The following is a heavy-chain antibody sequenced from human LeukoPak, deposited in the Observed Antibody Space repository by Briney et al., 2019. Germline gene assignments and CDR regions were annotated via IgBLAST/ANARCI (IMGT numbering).Heavy chain of an antibody. D-gene: IGHD1-14*01. CDR2: INHSGST. Sequence: SETLSLTCTVSGGSISSGGYYWSWIRQHPGKGLEWIGEINHSGSTNYNPSLKSRVTISVDTSKNQFSLKLSSVTAADTAVYYCARNRDKPKAFDIWGQGTMVTVSS. CDR1: GGSISSGGYY. CDR3: ARNRDKPKAFDI. J-gene: IGHJ3*02. V-gene: IGHV4-39*07.